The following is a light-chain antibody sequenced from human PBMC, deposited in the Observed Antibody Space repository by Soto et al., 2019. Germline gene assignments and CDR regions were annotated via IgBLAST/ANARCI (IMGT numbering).Light chain of an antibody. Sequence: QSVLTHPPSASGTPGQGVAISCSGSNSNIGSNAVNWYQQLPGTAPKRLISGNNQRPSGVPDRVSGSKSGTSAFLAISGLQSEDEADYYCAAWDDSLKGVVFGGGTKLTVL. CDR3: AAWDDSLKGVV. V-gene: IGLV1-44*01. J-gene: IGLJ2*01. CDR1: NSNIGSNA. CDR2: GNN.